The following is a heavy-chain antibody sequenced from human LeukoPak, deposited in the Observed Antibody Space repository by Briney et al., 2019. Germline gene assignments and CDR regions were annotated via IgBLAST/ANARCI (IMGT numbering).Heavy chain of an antibody. J-gene: IGHJ3*02. Sequence: GASVKLSCKASGATFSSYAISWWRRAPGQGLEGMGIINPSGGSTSYAQKFQGRVTMTRDMSTSTVYMELSSLRSEDTAVYYCASSTSYYDAFDIWGQGTMVTVSS. CDR2: INPSGGST. D-gene: IGHD2-2*01. CDR3: ASSTSYYDAFDI. CDR1: GATFSSYA. V-gene: IGHV1-46*01.